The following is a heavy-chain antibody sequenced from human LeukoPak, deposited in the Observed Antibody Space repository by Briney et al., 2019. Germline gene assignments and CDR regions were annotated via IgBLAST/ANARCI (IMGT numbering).Heavy chain of an antibody. J-gene: IGHJ3*02. D-gene: IGHD2-2*02. V-gene: IGHV4-59*08. CDR2: IYYSGST. Sequence: PSETLSLTCTVSGGSISSYYWSWIRQPPGKGLEWIGYIYYSGSTNYNPSLKSRVTISVDTSKNQFSLKLSSVTAADTAVYYCARSEYRDALDIWGQGTMVTVSS. CDR1: GGSISSYY. CDR3: ARSEYRDALDI.